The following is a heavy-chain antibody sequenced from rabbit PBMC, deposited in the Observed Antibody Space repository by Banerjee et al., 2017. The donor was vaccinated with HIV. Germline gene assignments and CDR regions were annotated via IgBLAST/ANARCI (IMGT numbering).Heavy chain of an antibody. Sequence: QSLEESGGDLVKPGASLTLTCTASAFSFSASYYMCWVRQAPGKGLEWIACMNSYTGRDVYATWAKGRFTVSKTSSTTVTLHMTSLTAADTATYLCARDLVGVIGWNFGLWGQGTLVTVS. CDR1: AFSFSASYY. CDR3: ARDLVGVIGWNFGL. CDR2: MNSYTGRD. J-gene: IGHJ3*01. D-gene: IGHD4-1*01. V-gene: IGHV1S40*01.